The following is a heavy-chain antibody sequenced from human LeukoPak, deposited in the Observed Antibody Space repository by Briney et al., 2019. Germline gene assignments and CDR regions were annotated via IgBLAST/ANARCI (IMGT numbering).Heavy chain of an antibody. D-gene: IGHD1-26*01. CDR2: ISGSGGNT. CDR3: ARAIPYSGIYIWYFDS. V-gene: IGHV3-23*01. J-gene: IGHJ4*02. Sequence: PGGSLRLSCAASGFTFSTYAMSWVRQAPGKGLEWVSLISGSGGNTYYADSVKGRFTIPRDNSKNTLYLQMNSLRAEDTAVYYCARAIPYSGIYIWYFDSWGQGTLVTVSS. CDR1: GFTFSTYA.